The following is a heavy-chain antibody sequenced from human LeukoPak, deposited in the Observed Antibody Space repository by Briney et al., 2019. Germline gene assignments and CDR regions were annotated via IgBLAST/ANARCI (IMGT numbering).Heavy chain of an antibody. CDR3: ARHHTMVRGVINY. D-gene: IGHD3-10*01. Sequence: SETLSLTCTVSGGSIGSYYWSWIRQPPGKGLEWIGYIYYSGSTNYNPSLKSRVNISIDTSKNQLSLKLKSVTVADTAVYYCARHHTMVRGVINYWGQGTLVTVSS. CDR2: IYYSGST. V-gene: IGHV4-59*08. J-gene: IGHJ4*02. CDR1: GGSIGSYY.